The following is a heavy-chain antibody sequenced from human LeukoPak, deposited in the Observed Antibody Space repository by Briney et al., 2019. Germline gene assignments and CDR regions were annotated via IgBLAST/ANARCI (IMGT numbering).Heavy chain of an antibody. CDR2: IYYSGST. V-gene: IGHV4-59*08. CDR1: GGPISIYY. Sequence: SETLTLTCTVSGGPISIYYWSWIRQSPGKGLEWIGYIYYSGSTYYNPSLKSRVTISVDTSKNQFSLKLSSVTAADTAVYYCARGRGYSYGYWFDPWGQGTLVTVSS. D-gene: IGHD5-18*01. CDR3: ARGRGYSYGYWFDP. J-gene: IGHJ5*02.